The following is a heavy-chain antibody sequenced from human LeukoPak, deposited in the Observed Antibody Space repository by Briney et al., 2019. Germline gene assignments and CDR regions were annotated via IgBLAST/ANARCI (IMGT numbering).Heavy chain of an antibody. D-gene: IGHD6-19*01. Sequence: PSETLSLTCAVYGGSFSGYYWSWIRQPPGKGLEWIGSIYYSGSTYYNPSLKSRVTISVDTSKNQFSLKLSSVTAADTAVYYCARHAGGWYWYYFDYWGQGTLVTVSS. J-gene: IGHJ4*02. CDR1: GGSFSGYY. V-gene: IGHV4-34*01. CDR3: ARHAGGWYWYYFDY. CDR2: IYYSGST.